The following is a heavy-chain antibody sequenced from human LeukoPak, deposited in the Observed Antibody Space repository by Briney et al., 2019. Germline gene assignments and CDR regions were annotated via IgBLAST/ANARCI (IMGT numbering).Heavy chain of an antibody. CDR2: IKQDGSEK. CDR3: ARDCSSSNCYADY. J-gene: IGHJ4*02. V-gene: IGHV3-7*01. CDR1: GFTFSRYW. Sequence: PGGSLRLSCEASGFTFSRYWMSWVRQAPWKGLELVANIKQDGSEKYFADSVKGRFTISRDNGKNSVYLQMNSLRDEDTGVYYCARDCSSSNCYADYWGQGTLVTVSS. D-gene: IGHD2-2*01.